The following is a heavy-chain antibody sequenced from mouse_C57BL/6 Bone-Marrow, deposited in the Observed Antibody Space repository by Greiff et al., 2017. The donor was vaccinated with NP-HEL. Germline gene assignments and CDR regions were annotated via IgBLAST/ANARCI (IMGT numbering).Heavy chain of an antibody. V-gene: IGHV3-1*01. CDR2: ISYSGST. CDR3: ARGGYGSSLYWYFDV. Sequence: EVKLMESGPGMVKPSQSLSLTCTVTGYSITSGYDWHWIRHFPGNKLEWMGYISYSGSTNYNPSLKSRISITHDTSKNHFFLKLKSVTTEDTATYYCARGGYGSSLYWYFDVWGTGTTVTVSS. D-gene: IGHD1-1*01. J-gene: IGHJ1*03. CDR1: GYSITSGYD.